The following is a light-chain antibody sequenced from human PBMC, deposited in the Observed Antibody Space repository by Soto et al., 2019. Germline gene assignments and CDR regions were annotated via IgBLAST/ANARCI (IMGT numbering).Light chain of an antibody. V-gene: IGKV3-15*01. CDR3: RRCADWPKT. CDR1: QSFSSN. CDR2: GSS. J-gene: IGKJ1*01. Sequence: MTQSPSTLSASVGDRVTITCRASQSFSSNLAWYQQKPGQAPRLLIDGSSTRATGVPARXXGRGSVAEXXLTISSLQSEDFAVYFCRRCADWPKTLAQGTKV.